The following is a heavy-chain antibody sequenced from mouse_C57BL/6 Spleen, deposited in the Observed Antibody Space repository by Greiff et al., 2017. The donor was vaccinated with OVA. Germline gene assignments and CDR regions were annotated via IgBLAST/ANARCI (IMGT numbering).Heavy chain of an antibody. CDR3: ARSGYDVEDAMDY. Sequence: QVQLQQSGPGLVQPSQSLSITCPVSGFSLTSYGVHWVRQSPGQGLEWLGGLWSGGSTDYNAAFISRLSISKDNSKSQVFFKLNSLQADDTTIYYCARSGYDVEDAMDYWGQGTSVTVSS. CDR1: GFSLTSYG. V-gene: IGHV2-2*01. J-gene: IGHJ4*01. CDR2: LWSGGST. D-gene: IGHD2-2*01.